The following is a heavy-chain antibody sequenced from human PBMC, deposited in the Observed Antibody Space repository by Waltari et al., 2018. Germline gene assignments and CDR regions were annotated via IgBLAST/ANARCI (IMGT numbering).Heavy chain of an antibody. D-gene: IGHD6-19*01. V-gene: IGHV4-39*01. CDR1: GGSLSSTSYY. J-gene: IGHJ4*02. CDR3: ARGTTMAATAN. CDR2: IDYSGTT. Sequence: QLQESGPGLVKPSETLSLSCTVSGGSLSSTSYYWGWIRQSPARGLEWIGSIDYSGTTYYNPSLKSRVTISVDRSKNQFSLKLSSVTAAETAVYYCARGTTMAATANGGQGTLVTVSS.